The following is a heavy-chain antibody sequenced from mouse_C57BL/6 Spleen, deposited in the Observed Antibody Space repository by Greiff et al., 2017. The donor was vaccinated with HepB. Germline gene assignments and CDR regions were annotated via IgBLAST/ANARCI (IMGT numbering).Heavy chain of an antibody. CDR2: ISSGSSTI. CDR3: ARRFPTYYAMDY. V-gene: IGHV5-17*01. Sequence: EVQGVESGGGLVKPGGSLKLSCAASGFTFCDYGMHWVRQAPEKGLEWVAYISSGSSTIYYADTVKGRFTISRDNAKNTLFLQMTSLRSEDTAMYYCARRFPTYYAMDYWGQGTSVTVSS. J-gene: IGHJ4*01. D-gene: IGHD2-10*01. CDR1: GFTFCDYG.